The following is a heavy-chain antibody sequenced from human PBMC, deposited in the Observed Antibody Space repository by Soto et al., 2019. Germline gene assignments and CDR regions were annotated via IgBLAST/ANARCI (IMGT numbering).Heavy chain of an antibody. CDR3: ASAEYCSGGSCYVSNAFDI. Sequence: QVQLQESGPGLVKPSQTLSLTCTVSGGSISSGGYYWSWIRQHPGKGLEWIGYIYYSGSTYYNPFLKSRVTISVDTSKNQFSLKLSSVTAADTAVYYCASAEYCSGGSCYVSNAFDIWGQGTMVTVSS. CDR1: GGSISSGGYY. D-gene: IGHD2-15*01. J-gene: IGHJ3*02. V-gene: IGHV4-31*03. CDR2: IYYSGST.